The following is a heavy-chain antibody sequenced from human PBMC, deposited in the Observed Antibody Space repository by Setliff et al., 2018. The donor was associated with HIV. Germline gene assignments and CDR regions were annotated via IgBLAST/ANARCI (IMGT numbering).Heavy chain of an antibody. CDR1: GGSISSGSYY. J-gene: IGHJ6*02. CDR3: AREDYYYYGMDV. CDR2: IYTSGST. V-gene: IGHV4-61*02. Sequence: PSETLSLTCTVSGGSISSGSYYWNWTRQPAGKGLEWIGRIYTSGSTNYNPSLKSRVTISVDTSKNQFSLKLSSVTAADTAVYYCAREDYYYYGMDVWGQGTTVTVSS.